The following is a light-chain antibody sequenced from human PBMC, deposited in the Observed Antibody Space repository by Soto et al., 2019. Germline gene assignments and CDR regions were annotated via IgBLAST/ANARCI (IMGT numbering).Light chain of an antibody. CDR2: DAS. Sequence: EIMMTQSPATLSVSPGERATLSCRASQSINNNLAWYQQKPGQAPRLLIYDASTRATGIPARFSGRGSGTEFTLTISSLQSEDFAVYYCQQYNNWPLGFGGGTKVVIK. V-gene: IGKV3-15*01. J-gene: IGKJ4*01. CDR3: QQYNNWPLG. CDR1: QSINNN.